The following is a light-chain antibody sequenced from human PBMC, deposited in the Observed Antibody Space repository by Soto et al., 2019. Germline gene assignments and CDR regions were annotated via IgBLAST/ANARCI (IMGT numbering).Light chain of an antibody. CDR1: QSVSSY. V-gene: IGKV3-11*01. J-gene: IGKJ5*01. CDR3: QQRSNWPPIT. Sequence: EIVFTPSPPTLSLSPGERATLSCRASQSVSSYLAWYQQKPGQAPRLLIYDASNRATGIPARFSGSGSGTDFTLTISSLEPEDFAVYYCQQRSNWPPITFGQGTRLEIK. CDR2: DAS.